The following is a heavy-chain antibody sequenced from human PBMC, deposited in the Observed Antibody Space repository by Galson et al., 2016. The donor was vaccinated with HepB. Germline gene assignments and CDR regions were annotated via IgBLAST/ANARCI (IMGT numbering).Heavy chain of an antibody. J-gene: IGHJ4*02. CDR3: ARSPRILWFEVDY. CDR2: INTDGTDT. Sequence: SLRLSCAASGFTLSNYWMHWVRQAPGQGLVWAARINTDGTDTHYADSVKGRFTISRVNAKSTVYLQMDSLRVDDTAVYYCARSPRILWFEVDYWGQGILVTVSS. CDR1: GFTLSNYW. V-gene: IGHV3-74*01. D-gene: IGHD3-10*01.